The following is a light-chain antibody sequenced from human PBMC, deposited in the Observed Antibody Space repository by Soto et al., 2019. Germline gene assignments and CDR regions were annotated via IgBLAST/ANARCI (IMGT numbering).Light chain of an antibody. CDR1: QSVSSSY. CDR3: QQYDRSPPWT. CDR2: RTS. V-gene: IGKV3-20*01. Sequence: EIVLTQSPGTLSLSPGERATLSCRASQSVSSSYLAWYQQKPGQAPRLLIYRTSNRATGIPDRFSGSGSGTDFTLTISRLEPEDFAVYYCQQYDRSPPWTFGQGTRVEVK. J-gene: IGKJ1*01.